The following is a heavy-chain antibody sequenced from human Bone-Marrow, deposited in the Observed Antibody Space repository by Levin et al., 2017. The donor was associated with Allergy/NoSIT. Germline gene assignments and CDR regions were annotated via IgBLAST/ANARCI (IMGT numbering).Heavy chain of an antibody. CDR2: VYYSGKT. CDR3: AREVSSSDGMDV. J-gene: IGHJ6*02. Sequence: SETLSLTCRVSDGSVSSSSYYWGWIRQPPGKGLEWIGIVYYSGKTYYNPSLKSRVTISVDTSKNQFSLRLGSVTAADTAVYYCAREVSSSDGMDVWGQGTTVTVSS. V-gene: IGHV4-39*02. D-gene: IGHD3-10*01. CDR1: DGSVSSSSYY.